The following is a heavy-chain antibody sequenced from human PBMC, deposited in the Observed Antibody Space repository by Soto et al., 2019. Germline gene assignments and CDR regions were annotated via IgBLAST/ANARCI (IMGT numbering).Heavy chain of an antibody. Sequence: QVQLVQSGAEVKKPGSSVKVSCKASGGTFSSYSISWVRQAPGQGLEWMGRIIPILGIANYAQKFQGRVTITADKSTSTDYMELSSLRSEDTAVYYCVRGSTYCGGECASYWGQGTLVTVSS. CDR2: IIPILGIA. CDR3: VRGSTYCGGECASY. CDR1: GGTFSSYS. V-gene: IGHV1-69*02. J-gene: IGHJ4*02. D-gene: IGHD2-21*01.